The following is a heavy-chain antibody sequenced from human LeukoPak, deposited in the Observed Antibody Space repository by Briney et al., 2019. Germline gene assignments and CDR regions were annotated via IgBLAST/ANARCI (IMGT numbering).Heavy chain of an antibody. V-gene: IGHV3-53*01. CDR2: VYSGGNT. Sequence: GGSLRLSCAASGFTFSSYSMNWARQAPGKGLEWVSVVYSGGNTYYADFVKGRFTISRDNSKNTLYLQMNSLTVEDTAVYYCARVEYSYGPPYYYFYYMDVWGKGTTVTVSS. J-gene: IGHJ6*03. CDR3: ARVEYSYGPPYYYFYYMDV. CDR1: GFTFSSYS. D-gene: IGHD5-18*01.